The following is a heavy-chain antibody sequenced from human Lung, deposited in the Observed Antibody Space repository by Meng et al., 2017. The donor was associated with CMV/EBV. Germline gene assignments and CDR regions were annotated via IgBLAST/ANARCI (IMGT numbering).Heavy chain of an antibody. CDR1: GYTFNNYG. J-gene: IGHJ4*02. Sequence: QAQIVQSGGELKKPGASVNVSCKASGYTFNNYGIPWVRPAPGQGLEWMGWINAYNGDTNYAQTLQGRVTMTTDTSTSTAYVELRSLRSDDTAVYYCARVEVGITSGDYWGQGTLVTVSS. V-gene: IGHV1-18*01. D-gene: IGHD1-26*01. CDR3: ARVEVGITSGDY. CDR2: INAYNGDT.